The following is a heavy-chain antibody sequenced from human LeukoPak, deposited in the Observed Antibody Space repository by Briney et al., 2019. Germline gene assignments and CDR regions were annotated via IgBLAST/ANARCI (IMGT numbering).Heavy chain of an antibody. CDR1: GYTVTELS. J-gene: IGHJ5*02. Sequence: GASVKVSCKVSGYTVTELSMHWLRQAPGKGLEWMGGCDPEDGETIYAQKFQGRVTMTEDTSTDTAYMELSSLRSEDTAVYYCATEGDSGRFEPLGQGTLVTVSS. V-gene: IGHV1-24*01. CDR3: ATEGDSGRFEP. D-gene: IGHD5-12*01. CDR2: CDPEDGET.